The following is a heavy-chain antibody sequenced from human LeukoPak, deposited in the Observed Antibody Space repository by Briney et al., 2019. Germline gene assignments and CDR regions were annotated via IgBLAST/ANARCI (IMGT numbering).Heavy chain of an antibody. J-gene: IGHJ4*02. CDR3: ARGGQLWLLGGGLFDY. CDR1: GGSISSNSYY. CDR2: INHSGST. V-gene: IGHV4-39*07. D-gene: IGHD5-18*01. Sequence: KPSETLSLTCAVSGGSISSNSYYWGWIRQPPGKGLEWIGEINHSGSTNYNPSLKSRVTISVDTSKNQFSLKLSSVTAADTAVYYCARGGQLWLLGGGLFDYWGQGTLVAVSS.